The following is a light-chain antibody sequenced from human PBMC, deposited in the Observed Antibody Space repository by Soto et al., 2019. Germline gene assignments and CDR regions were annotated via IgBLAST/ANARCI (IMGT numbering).Light chain of an antibody. CDR2: GAS. J-gene: IGKJ4*01. CDR1: QYISSN. V-gene: IGKV3-15*01. Sequence: EIVMTQSPATLSMSPGERATLSCRASQYISSNLAWYQQKPGKAPRLLIYGASTRATGVPARFSGSGSGTEFTLRISSLQSEHFAVYYCQQYNSWPLTFGGGTKVEIK. CDR3: QQYNSWPLT.